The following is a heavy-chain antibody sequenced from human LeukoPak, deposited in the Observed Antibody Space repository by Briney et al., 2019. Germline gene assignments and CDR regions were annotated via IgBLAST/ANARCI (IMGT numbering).Heavy chain of an antibody. V-gene: IGHV3-30*02. CDR3: ARATYYYDSSGHYYFDY. Sequence: GGSLRLSCAASGFTFSSYGMHWVRQAPGKGLEWVAFIRYDGSNKYYADSVKGQFTISRDNAKNSLYLQMNSLRAEDTAVYYCARATYYYDSSGHYYFDYWGQGTLVTVSS. D-gene: IGHD3-22*01. J-gene: IGHJ4*02. CDR2: IRYDGSNK. CDR1: GFTFSSYG.